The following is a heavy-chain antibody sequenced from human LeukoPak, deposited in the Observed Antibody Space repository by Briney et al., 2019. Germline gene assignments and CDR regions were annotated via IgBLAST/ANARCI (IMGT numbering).Heavy chain of an antibody. CDR1: GFTFSSYE. CDR3: ARDSLYDSSGPAIDY. Sequence: GGSLRLSCAASGFTFSSYEMNWVRQAPGKGLEWVSYISSSGSTIYYADSVKGRFTISRDNAKNSLYLQMNSLRAEDTAVYYCARDSLYDSSGPAIDYWGQGTLVTVSS. V-gene: IGHV3-48*03. J-gene: IGHJ4*02. CDR2: ISSSGSTI. D-gene: IGHD3-22*01.